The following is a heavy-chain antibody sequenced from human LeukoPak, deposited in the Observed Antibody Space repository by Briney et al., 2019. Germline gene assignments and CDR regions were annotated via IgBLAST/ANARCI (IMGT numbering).Heavy chain of an antibody. V-gene: IGHV4-34*01. CDR3: ARVGGKAALGY. J-gene: IGHJ4*02. CDR2: INHSGST. Sequence: SGTLSLTCAVYGGSFSGYYWSWIRQPPGKGLEWIGEINHSGSTNYNPSLKSRVTISVVTSKNQFSLKLSSVTAADTAVYYCARVGGKAALGYWGQGTLVTVSS. CDR1: GGSFSGYY. D-gene: IGHD6-6*01.